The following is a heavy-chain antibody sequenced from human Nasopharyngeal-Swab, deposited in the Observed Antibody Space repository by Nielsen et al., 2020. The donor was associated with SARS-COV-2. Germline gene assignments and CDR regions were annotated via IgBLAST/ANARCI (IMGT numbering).Heavy chain of an antibody. Sequence: SDTLSLTCTVSDGSITSTSYFWCWILQPPGKGLEWIGYISHNSGSNYNPSLKSRVTMFMDTSKNQFSLKLRSVTAADTAVYYCEKEGATGWFDPWGQGTLVTVSS. V-gene: IGHV4-61*01. CDR3: EKEGATGWFDP. CDR1: DGSITSTSYF. J-gene: IGHJ5*02. CDR2: ISHNSGS.